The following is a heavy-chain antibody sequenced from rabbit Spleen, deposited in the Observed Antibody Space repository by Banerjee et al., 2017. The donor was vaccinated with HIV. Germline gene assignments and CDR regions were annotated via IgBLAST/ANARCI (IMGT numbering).Heavy chain of an antibody. Sequence: QEQLVESGGGLVKPGASLTLTCKASGFSFSSGYYMSWVRQAPGKGLEWIGCIGAGTGTTYYASWAKGRFTISKTSSTTVTLQMTSLTAADTATYFCARSASNLYRNFNLWGPGTLVTVS. CDR3: ARSASNLYRNFNL. J-gene: IGHJ4*01. CDR1: GFSFSSGYY. D-gene: IGHD4-2*01. V-gene: IGHV1S45*01. CDR2: IGAGTGTT.